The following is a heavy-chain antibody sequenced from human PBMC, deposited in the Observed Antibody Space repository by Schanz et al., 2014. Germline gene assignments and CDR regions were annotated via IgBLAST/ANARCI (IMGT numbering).Heavy chain of an antibody. CDR1: GFTFSDYY. J-gene: IGHJ3*02. CDR3: AKCIGWYGRCAFDI. V-gene: IGHV3-66*01. CDR2: IYSGGST. Sequence: EQLVESGGGLVKPGGSLRLSCAASGFTFSDYYMSWIRQAPGKGLEWVSVIYSGGSTYYADSVKGRFTISRDNSKNTLYLQMNSLIAEDTAVYYCAKCIGWYGRCAFDIWGQGTMVTVSS. D-gene: IGHD6-19*01.